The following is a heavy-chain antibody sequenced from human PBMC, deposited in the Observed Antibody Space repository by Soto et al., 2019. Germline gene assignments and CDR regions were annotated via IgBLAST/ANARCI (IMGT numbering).Heavy chain of an antibody. J-gene: IGHJ4*02. CDR2: IIPIFGTA. CDR1: GGTFSSYA. D-gene: IGHD3-22*01. CDR3: ARYYYDSSGYDYAGNYFDY. V-gene: IGHV1-69*12. Sequence: QVQLVQSGAEVKKPGSSVKVSCKASGGTFSSYAISWVRQAPGQGLEWMGGIIPIFGTANYAQKFQGRVTITADEARSTAYRELSSLRSEDTAVYYCARYYYDSSGYDYAGNYFDYWGQGTLVTVSS.